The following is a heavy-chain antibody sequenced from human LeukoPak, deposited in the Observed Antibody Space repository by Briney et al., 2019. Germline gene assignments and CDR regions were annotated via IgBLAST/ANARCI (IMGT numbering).Heavy chain of an antibody. CDR3: APSWGSSGWYSWFDP. D-gene: IGHD6-19*01. CDR1: GYTLTELS. V-gene: IGHV1-24*01. J-gene: IGHJ5*02. CDR2: FDPEDGET. Sequence: ASVKVSCKVSGYTLTELSMHWVRQAPGEGLEWMGGFDPEDGETIYAQKFQGRVTMTEDTSTDTAYMEVSSLRSEDTAVYYCAPSWGSSGWYSWFDPWGEGTLVTVSS.